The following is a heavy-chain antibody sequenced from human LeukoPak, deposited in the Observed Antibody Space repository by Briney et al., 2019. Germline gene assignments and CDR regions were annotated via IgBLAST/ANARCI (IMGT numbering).Heavy chain of an antibody. D-gene: IGHD4-17*01. J-gene: IGHJ4*02. CDR3: AARDYGDYDY. Sequence: PGGSLRLSCEASGFTFSTYWMSWVRQAPGKGLECVANIKKDGSEKYYVDSVKGRFTISRDNAKNSLYLQMSSLRVEDTAVYYCAARDYGDYDYWGQGTLVTVSS. CDR1: GFTFSTYW. CDR2: IKKDGSEK. V-gene: IGHV3-7*03.